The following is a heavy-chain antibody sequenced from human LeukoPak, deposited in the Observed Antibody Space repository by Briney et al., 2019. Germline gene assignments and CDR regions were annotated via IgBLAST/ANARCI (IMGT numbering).Heavy chain of an antibody. V-gene: IGHV3-74*01. CDR2: IKSDGST. J-gene: IGHJ1*01. D-gene: IGHD3-22*01. CDR1: VFTFSSYW. Sequence: GALRLSCAASVFTFSSYWMHWVREAPGKGLVWVSLIKSDGSTNYADSVKGRFTISRDNAKNTVSLQMNSLRAEDTGVYYCARAPSEIGGYYPEYFRHWGQGTLVTVSS. CDR3: ARAPSEIGGYYPEYFRH.